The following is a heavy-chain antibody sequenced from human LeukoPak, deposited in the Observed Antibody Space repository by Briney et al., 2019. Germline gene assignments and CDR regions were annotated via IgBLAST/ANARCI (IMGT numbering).Heavy chain of an antibody. CDR1: GYTFTHYY. J-gene: IGHJ4*02. D-gene: IGHD4-23*01. Sequence: ASVKVSCKASGYTFTHYYIHWVRQAPGQGLEWMGWISPNSGGTNYAQNFQGRVTMTRYTSIGTAYMELTMLRSDDAAVYYCTRPYGGNPHFDYWGQGTLVTVSS. CDR2: ISPNSGGT. CDR3: TRPYGGNPHFDY. V-gene: IGHV1-2*02.